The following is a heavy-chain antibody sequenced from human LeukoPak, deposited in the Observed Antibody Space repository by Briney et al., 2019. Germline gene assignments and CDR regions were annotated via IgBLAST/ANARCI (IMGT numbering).Heavy chain of an antibody. CDR3: ASGRQLGR. CDR2: IKQDESEE. V-gene: IGHV3-7*03. CDR1: GFSFSTYW. Sequence: PGGSLRLSCAASGFSFSTYWMSWVRQAPGKGLEWVANIKQDESEEYYVDSVKGRFTISRDNTKNSLYLQMNSLRVEDTAVYYCASGRQLGRWGQGTLVTVSS. J-gene: IGHJ4*02. D-gene: IGHD6-13*01.